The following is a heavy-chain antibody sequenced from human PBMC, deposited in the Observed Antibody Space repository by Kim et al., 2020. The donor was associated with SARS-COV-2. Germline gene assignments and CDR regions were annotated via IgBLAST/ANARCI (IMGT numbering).Heavy chain of an antibody. D-gene: IGHD3-10*01. CDR3: ARGGGSGSLDYYFDC. J-gene: IGHJ4*02. V-gene: IGHV4-31*02. Sequence: PYLQSRVTISVDTSKNQFSLKLSSVTAADTAVYYCARGGGSGSLDYYFDCWGQGTLVTVSS.